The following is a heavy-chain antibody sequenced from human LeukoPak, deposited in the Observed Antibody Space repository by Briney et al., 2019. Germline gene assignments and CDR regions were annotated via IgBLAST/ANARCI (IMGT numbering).Heavy chain of an antibody. D-gene: IGHD3-10*01. Sequence: PSETLSLTCTVSGYSISSGYYWGWIRPPPGKGLEWIGSIYHSGSTYYNPSLKSRVTISVDTSKNQFSLKLSSVTAADTAVYYCARAPGRYLDYWGQGTLVTVSS. V-gene: IGHV4-38-2*02. CDR1: GYSISSGYY. CDR2: IYHSGST. CDR3: ARAPGRYLDY. J-gene: IGHJ4*02.